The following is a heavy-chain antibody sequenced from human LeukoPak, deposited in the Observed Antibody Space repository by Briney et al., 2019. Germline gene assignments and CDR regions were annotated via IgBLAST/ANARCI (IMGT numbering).Heavy chain of an antibody. CDR1: GGTFSSYA. CDR2: IIPIFGTA. D-gene: IGHD3-3*01. V-gene: IGHV1-69*05. J-gene: IGHJ4*02. Sequence: ASEKVSCKASGGTFSSYAISWVRQAPGQGLEWMGRIIPIFGTANYAQKFQGRVTITTDESTSTAYMELSSLRSEDTAVYYCARDSIPLEDTISGNYWGRGTLVTLSS. CDR3: ARDSIPLEDTISGNY.